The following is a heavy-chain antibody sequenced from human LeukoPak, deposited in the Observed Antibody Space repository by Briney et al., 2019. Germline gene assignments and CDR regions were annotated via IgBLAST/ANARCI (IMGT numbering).Heavy chain of an antibody. CDR3: ARRPYYYYYYMDV. V-gene: IGHV4-4*09. CDR1: GGSISSYY. Sequence: SETLSLTCTVSGGSISSYYWSWIRQPPGKGLEWIGYIYTSGSTNYNPSLKSRVPISVDTSKNQFSLKLSSVTAADTAVYYCARRPYYYYYYMDVWGKGTTVTVSS. CDR2: IYTSGST. J-gene: IGHJ6*03.